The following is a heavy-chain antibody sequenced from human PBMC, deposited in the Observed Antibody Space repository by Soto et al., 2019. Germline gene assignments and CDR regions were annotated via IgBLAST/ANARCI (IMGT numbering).Heavy chain of an antibody. J-gene: IGHJ6*02. V-gene: IGHV1-69*01. CDR1: GGTFSSYA. CDR2: IIPICGTA. CDR3: ASDEGIAVSGPHYDSRMDV. Sequence: QVQLVQSGAEVKKPGSSVKVSCKASGGTFSSYAISWVRQAPGQGLEWMGGIIPICGTANYAQKFQGRVTITADEATSKAYRELRSLRSDDTAVDYCASDEGIAVSGPHYDSRMDVWGQVTTVTVSS. D-gene: IGHD6-19*01.